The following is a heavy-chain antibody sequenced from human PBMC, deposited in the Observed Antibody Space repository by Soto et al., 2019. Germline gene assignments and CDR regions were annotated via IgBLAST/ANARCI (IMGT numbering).Heavy chain of an antibody. Sequence: QVQLVQSGAEVKKPGSSVKVSCKASGGTFSSYTISWVRQAPGQGLEWMGRIIPILGIANYAQKFQGRVTITADKSTNTASEELSSRTAEETTVYSGAREGASEAPSPYLADRGVAYWGQRTLVTVFS. J-gene: IGHJ4*02. D-gene: IGHD2-15*01. CDR1: GGTFSSYT. CDR2: IIPILGIA. CDR3: AREGASEAPSPYLADRGVAY. V-gene: IGHV1-69*08.